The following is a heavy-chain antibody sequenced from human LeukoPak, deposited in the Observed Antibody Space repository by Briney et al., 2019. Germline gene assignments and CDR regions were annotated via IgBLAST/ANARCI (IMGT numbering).Heavy chain of an antibody. D-gene: IGHD3-9*01. CDR1: GFSFSDSP. J-gene: IGHJ4*02. V-gene: IGHV3-73*01. Sequence: GGSLRLSCAASGFSFSDSPMHWVRQASGKGLEWVGRVRDRANSYATGYAASVEGRFTISRDDSENTAYLQMNSLIIEDTAVYYCTRQRLQTGTFDYWGQGVLVTVSS. CDR3: TRQRLQTGTFDY. CDR2: VRDRANSYAT.